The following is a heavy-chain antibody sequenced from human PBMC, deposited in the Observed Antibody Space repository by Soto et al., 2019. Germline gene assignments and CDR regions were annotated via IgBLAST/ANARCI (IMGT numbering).Heavy chain of an antibody. J-gene: IGHJ4*02. CDR1: GFNFINRV. Sequence: EVQLLESGGGLVHPMGSLRLSCSGSGFNFINRVINWVRQAPGKGLEWVASISNSDDVGFYADSVRGRFSVTRDRSTSTLYLQMDYVEVEDTAIYYCAKTVGATKLEDHWGQGTLVTVSS. D-gene: IGHD1-26*01. V-gene: IGHV3-23*01. CDR3: AKTVGATKLEDH. CDR2: ISNSDDVG.